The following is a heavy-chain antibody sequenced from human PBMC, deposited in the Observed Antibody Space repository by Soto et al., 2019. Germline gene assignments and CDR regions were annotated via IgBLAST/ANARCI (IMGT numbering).Heavy chain of an antibody. Sequence: PWGSLRLSCVASGFTFTSYWMILFRHSPGKGLEWVANVKQDGSVTYYVDSVRGRFIISRDNAKNSVYLQMSSLTAEDTAVYYCASQRDLGDYDYWGQGILVTVSS. J-gene: IGHJ4*02. CDR3: ASQRDLGDYDY. CDR2: VKQDGSVT. D-gene: IGHD4-17*01. V-gene: IGHV3-7*01. CDR1: GFTFTSYW.